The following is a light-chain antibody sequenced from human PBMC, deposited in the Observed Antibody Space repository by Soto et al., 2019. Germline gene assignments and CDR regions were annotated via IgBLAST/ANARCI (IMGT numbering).Light chain of an antibody. J-gene: IGLJ1*01. CDR1: SGSIASNY. CDR3: QSYDSSTLYV. CDR2: EDN. V-gene: IGLV6-57*01. Sequence: NFMLTQPHSVSESPGKTVTISCTRSSGSIASNYVQWYQQRPGSSPTTVIYEDNQRPSGVPDRFSGSIDSSSNSASLTISGLKTEDDADYYCQSYDSSTLYVFGTGTKLTVL.